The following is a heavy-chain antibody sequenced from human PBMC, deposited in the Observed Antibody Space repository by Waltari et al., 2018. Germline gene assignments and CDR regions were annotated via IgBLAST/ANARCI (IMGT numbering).Heavy chain of an antibody. Sequence: QVQLQESGPGLVKPSETLSLTCAVSGYSISSGYYWGWIRQPPGKGLEWIGSIYHSGSTYYNPSLKGRVTRSVDTSKNHFSLKLSSVTAADTAVYYCARGLVGYDSAFDIWGQGTMVTVSS. CDR3: ARGLVGYDSAFDI. D-gene: IGHD5-12*01. CDR1: GYSISSGYY. V-gene: IGHV4-38-2*01. CDR2: IYHSGST. J-gene: IGHJ3*02.